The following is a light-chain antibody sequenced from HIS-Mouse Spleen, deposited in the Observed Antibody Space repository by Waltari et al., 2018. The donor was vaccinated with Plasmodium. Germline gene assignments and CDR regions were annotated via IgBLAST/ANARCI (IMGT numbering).Light chain of an antibody. V-gene: IGLV3-21*03. CDR1: NIGSKS. CDR2: DDS. J-gene: IGLJ2*01. Sequence: SYVLTQPPSVSVAPGKTARITCGGNNIGSKSVHWYQQKPGQAPVLVGYDDSDRPSGIPERFSGSNSGNTATLTISRVEAGDEADYYCQVWDSSSDLVFGGGTKLTVL. CDR3: QVWDSSSDLV.